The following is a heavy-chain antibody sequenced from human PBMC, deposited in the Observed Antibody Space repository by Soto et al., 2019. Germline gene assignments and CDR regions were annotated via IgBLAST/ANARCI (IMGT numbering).Heavy chain of an antibody. CDR1: GGSISSGSYY. J-gene: IGHJ4*02. V-gene: IGHV4-39*01. D-gene: IGHD6-13*01. CDR3: ARHSSTYSSNWYSGFDY. CDR2: FYYSGST. Sequence: QLQLQESGPGLVKPSETLSLTCTLSGGSISSGSYYWGWIRQPPGKGLEWIGSFYYSGSTYYNPSLKSRVTISVDTSKGQFSLSLSSVTAADTAVYYCARHSSTYSSNWYSGFDYWGQGTLVTVSS.